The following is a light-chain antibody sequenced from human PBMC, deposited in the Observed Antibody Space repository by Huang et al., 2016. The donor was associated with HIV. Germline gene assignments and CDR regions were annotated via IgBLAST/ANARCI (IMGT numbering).Light chain of an antibody. V-gene: IGKV3-15*01. Sequence: EIEMTQSPAILSVSPGERATLSCRASQSVNSDLAWYLQKPGQAPRLRIYGASTRAIGSPAKFNGTGSGTEFSLSISNLQSDDFGVYYCQQYNDWPPLTFGGGTKVEI. J-gene: IGKJ4*01. CDR2: GAS. CDR1: QSVNSD. CDR3: QQYNDWPPLT.